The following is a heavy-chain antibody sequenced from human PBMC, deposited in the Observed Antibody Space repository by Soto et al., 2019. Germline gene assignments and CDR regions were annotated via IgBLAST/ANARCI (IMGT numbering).Heavy chain of an antibody. CDR3: AKDRGRYCSGGRCYLFDS. V-gene: IGHV3-30*04. CDR1: GVTFNTYA. Sequence: QVQLVESGGGVVQPGRSLTLSCAVSGVTFNTYAMHWVRQAPGKGLEWVAIVSYDGSNKYYADSVKGRFSISRDNSKSTLYLQMNSVRAKDTAVYYCAKDRGRYCSGGRCYLFDSWGQGTLVTVSS. CDR2: VSYDGSNK. J-gene: IGHJ4*02. D-gene: IGHD2-15*01.